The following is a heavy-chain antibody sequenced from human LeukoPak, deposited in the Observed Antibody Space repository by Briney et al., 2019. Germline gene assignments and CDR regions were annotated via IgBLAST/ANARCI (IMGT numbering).Heavy chain of an antibody. Sequence: GGSLRLSCEASGFTFSDYYMSWIRQSPGKGLEWVSYIASGAGAISYADSVKGRFTISRDNAKDSLYLQMDSLRADDTAIYYCARVILGTYGLDYWGQGTLVTVSS. J-gene: IGHJ4*02. D-gene: IGHD3-10*01. CDR1: GFTFSDYY. CDR2: IASGAGAI. CDR3: ARVILGTYGLDY. V-gene: IGHV3-11*01.